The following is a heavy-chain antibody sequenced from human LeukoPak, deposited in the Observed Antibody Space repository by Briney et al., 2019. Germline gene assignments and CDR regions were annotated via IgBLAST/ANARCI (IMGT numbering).Heavy chain of an antibody. D-gene: IGHD2-2*02. CDR3: ARVGDCSSTSCYTGDMDV. V-gene: IGHV3-7*01. Sequence: PGGSLRLSCAASGFTFSSYWMSWVRQAPGKGLEWVANIKQDGSEKYNVDSVKGRFTISRDNAKNSLYLQMNSLRAEDTAVYYCARVGDCSSTSCYTGDMDVWGKGTTVTVSS. J-gene: IGHJ6*03. CDR1: GFTFSSYW. CDR2: IKQDGSEK.